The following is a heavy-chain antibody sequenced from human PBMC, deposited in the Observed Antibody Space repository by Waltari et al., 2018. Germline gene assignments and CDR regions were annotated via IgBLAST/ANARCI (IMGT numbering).Heavy chain of an antibody. CDR2: IYHSGIT. V-gene: IGHV4-38-2*01. Sequence: QVQLQESGPGLVKTSETLSLTCAVSGYSISSGYNCGWIRQPPGKGLEWIGSIYHSGITYYNPSLKSRVTISVDTSKNQFSLKLSSVTAADTAVYYCARVGEGDYISRVFDYWGQGTLVTVSS. D-gene: IGHD4-17*01. CDR3: ARVGEGDYISRVFDY. CDR1: GYSISSGYN. J-gene: IGHJ4*02.